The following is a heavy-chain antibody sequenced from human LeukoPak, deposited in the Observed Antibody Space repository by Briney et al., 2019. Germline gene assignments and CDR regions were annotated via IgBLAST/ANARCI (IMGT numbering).Heavy chain of an antibody. CDR1: GFTFRSYW. J-gene: IGHJ3*02. CDR2: IKQDGSET. CDR3: ARDGELGSPADAFDI. V-gene: IGHV3-7*01. D-gene: IGHD1-26*01. Sequence: GGSLRLSCAASGFTFRSYWMTWVRHYPGKGLERVANIKQDGSETYYADSVKGRFTISRDNAKRSLYLQMNSLRAEDTAVYYCARDGELGSPADAFDIWGQGTMVTVSS.